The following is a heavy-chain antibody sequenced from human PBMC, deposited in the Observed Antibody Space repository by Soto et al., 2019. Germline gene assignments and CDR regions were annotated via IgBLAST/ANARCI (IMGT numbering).Heavy chain of an antibody. CDR1: GFTFSDYG. V-gene: IGHV3-30*03. CDR2: ISYDGSDK. J-gene: IGHJ4*02. Sequence: QLQLVESGGGVVQPGRSLRLSCAASGFTFSDYGMHWVRQAPGTGLEWVAVISYDGSDKYYADSVKGRFTISRDNSKNRPYLQMNSLRAEDTAVYYCATMERLFDYWGQGTLVTVSS. D-gene: IGHD3-3*01. CDR3: ATMERLFDY.